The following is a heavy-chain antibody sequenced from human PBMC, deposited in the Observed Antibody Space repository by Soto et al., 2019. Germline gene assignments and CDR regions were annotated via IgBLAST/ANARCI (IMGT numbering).Heavy chain of an antibody. J-gene: IGHJ6*02. CDR3: AREGCSGGSCLSYYYYGMDV. CDR2: ISSSSSYI. CDR1: GFTFSSYS. V-gene: IGHV3-21*01. D-gene: IGHD2-15*01. Sequence: CLRLSCAASGFTFSSYSMNWVRQAPGKGLEWVSSISSSSSYIYYADSVKGRFTISRDNAKNSLYLQMNSLRAEDTAVYYCAREGCSGGSCLSYYYYGMDVWGQGTTVTVSS.